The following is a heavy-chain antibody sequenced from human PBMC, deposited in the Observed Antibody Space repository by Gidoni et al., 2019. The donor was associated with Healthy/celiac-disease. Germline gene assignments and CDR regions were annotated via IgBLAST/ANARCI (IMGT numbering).Heavy chain of an antibody. V-gene: IGHV3-30*03. D-gene: IGHD4-17*01. J-gene: IGHJ5*02. CDR2: ISYDGSNK. CDR3: AREDYGDYVSWFDP. Sequence: VQLVESGGGVVEPGRSLRLSCAACGFTISSYGMHWVRQAPGKGLEWVAVISYDGSNKYYADSVKGRFTISRDNSKNTLYLQMNSLRAEDTAVYYCAREDYGDYVSWFDPWGQGTLVTVSS. CDR1: GFTISSYG.